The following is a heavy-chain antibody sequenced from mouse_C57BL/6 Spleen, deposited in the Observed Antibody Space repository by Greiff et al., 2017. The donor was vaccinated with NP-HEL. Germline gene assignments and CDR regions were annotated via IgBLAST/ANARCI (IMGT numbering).Heavy chain of an antibody. Sequence: QVQLKQPGAELVRPGTSVKLSCKASGYTFTSYWMHWVKQRPGQGLEWIGVIDPSDSYTNYNQKFKGKATLTVDTSSSTAYMQLSSLTSEDSAVYYCARVRVTGTFAYWGQGTLVTVSA. CDR2: IDPSDSYT. V-gene: IGHV1-59*01. D-gene: IGHD4-1*01. CDR3: ARVRVTGTFAY. J-gene: IGHJ3*01. CDR1: GYTFTSYW.